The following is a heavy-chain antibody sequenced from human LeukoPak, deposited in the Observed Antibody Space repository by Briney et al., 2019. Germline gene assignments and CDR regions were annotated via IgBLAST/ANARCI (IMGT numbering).Heavy chain of an antibody. D-gene: IGHD6-13*01. CDR3: ARCIAAAGNPFDY. V-gene: IGHV4-34*01. CDR2: INHSGST. CDR1: GGSFSGYY. J-gene: IGHJ4*02. Sequence: PSETLSLTCAVYGGSFSGYYWSWIRQPPGKGLEWIGEINHSGSTNYNPSLKSRVTISVDTSKNQFSLKLSSVTAADTAVYYCARCIAAAGNPFDYWGQGTLVTVSS.